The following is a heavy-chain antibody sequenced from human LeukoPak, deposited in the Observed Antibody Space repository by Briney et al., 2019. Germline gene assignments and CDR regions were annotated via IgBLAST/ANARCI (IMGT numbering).Heavy chain of an antibody. CDR1: GGTFSSYA. CDR2: IIPIFGTA. D-gene: IGHD6-19*01. V-gene: IGHV1-69*13. CDR3: AREAVAYFYFDY. J-gene: IGHJ4*02. Sequence: ASVTVSCKASGGTFSSYAISWVRQAPGQGLEWMGGIIPIFGTANYAQKFQGRVTITADESTSTAYMELSSLRSEDTAVYYCAREAVAYFYFDYWGQGTLVTVSS.